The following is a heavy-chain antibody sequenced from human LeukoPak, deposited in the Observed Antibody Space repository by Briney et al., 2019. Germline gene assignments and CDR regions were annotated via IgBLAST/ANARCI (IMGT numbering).Heavy chain of an antibody. J-gene: IGHJ4*02. CDR3: ATGPPGYCSISSCSFNY. CDR1: GFTFSSYW. CDR2: IQRDGSEK. D-gene: IGHD2-2*01. V-gene: IGHV3-7*01. Sequence: GGSLRLSCAASGFTFSSYWMSWVRQAPGKGLEWVANIQRDGSEKYYADSVKGRFSISRANAKTSLYLQMNSLRAEDTAVYYCATGPPGYCSISSCSFNYWGQGILVTVSS.